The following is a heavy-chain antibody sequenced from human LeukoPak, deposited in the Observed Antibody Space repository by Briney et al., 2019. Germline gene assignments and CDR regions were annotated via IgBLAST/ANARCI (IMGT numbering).Heavy chain of an antibody. CDR3: ARHREVQSFGELFL. Sequence: GGSLRLSCAASGFTFSDYYRSWIRQAPGKGLEWVSYITSSSTIYYADSVKGRFTISRDNAKNSLYLQMNSVRAEDTAVYYCARHREVQSFGELFLWGQGTLVTVPS. CDR1: GFTFSDYY. J-gene: IGHJ4*02. D-gene: IGHD3-10*01. V-gene: IGHV3-69-1*01. CDR2: ITSSSTI.